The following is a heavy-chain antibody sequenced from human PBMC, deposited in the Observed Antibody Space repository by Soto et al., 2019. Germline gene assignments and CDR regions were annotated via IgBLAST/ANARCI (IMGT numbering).Heavy chain of an antibody. CDR1: GYTFTSYG. V-gene: IGHV1-18*01. Sequence: ASVKVSCKASGYTFTSYGISWVRQAPGQGLEWMGWISAYNGNTNYAQKLQGRVTMTTDTSTSTAYMELRSLRSDDTAVCYCARHRYNNRYDSWGMDVWGKGTTVTVSS. J-gene: IGHJ6*04. D-gene: IGHD1-1*01. CDR3: ARHRYNNRYDSWGMDV. CDR2: ISAYNGNT.